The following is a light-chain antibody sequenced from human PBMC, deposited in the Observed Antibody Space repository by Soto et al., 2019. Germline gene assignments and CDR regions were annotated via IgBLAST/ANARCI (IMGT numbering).Light chain of an antibody. CDR2: DVS. V-gene: IGLV2-11*01. J-gene: IGLJ1*01. CDR1: ASDVGGYSY. Sequence: QSALTQPRSVSGSPGQSVTISCTGTASDVGGYSYVSWYQQHPGKVPKLIIYDVSKWPSGVPARFSGSKSGNTASLTISGLQAEDEGDYYCCSYAGSYTFVFGTGTKLTVL. CDR3: CSYAGSYTFV.